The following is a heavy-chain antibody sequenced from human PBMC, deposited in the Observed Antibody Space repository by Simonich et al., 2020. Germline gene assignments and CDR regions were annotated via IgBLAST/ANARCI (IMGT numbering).Heavy chain of an antibody. CDR2: IYYSGST. V-gene: IGHV4-59*08. D-gene: IGHD3-3*01. J-gene: IGHJ4*02. CDR3: ASRGWSGYYDY. CDR1: GGSISSYY. Sequence: QVQLQESGPGLVKPSETLSLTCTVSGGSISSYYWSWIRQPPGKGLEWIGYIYYSGSTNYNPSHKSRVTISVDTSKNQFSLKLSSVTAADTAVYYCASRGWSGYYDYWGQGTLVTVSS.